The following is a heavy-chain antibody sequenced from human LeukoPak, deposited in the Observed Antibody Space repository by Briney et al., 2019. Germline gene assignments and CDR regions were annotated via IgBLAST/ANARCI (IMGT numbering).Heavy chain of an antibody. CDR3: AQWSRYFDY. CDR1: GFTFNNYA. D-gene: IGHD1-26*01. J-gene: IGHJ4*02. Sequence: GGSLRLSCAASGFTFNNYAMTWVRQAPGKGLEWVSAISGSGYSTYYADSVKGRFTISRDNSKNTLYLQMNSLRAEDTALYFCAQWSRYFDYWGQGTLVTVSS. V-gene: IGHV3-23*01. CDR2: ISGSGYST.